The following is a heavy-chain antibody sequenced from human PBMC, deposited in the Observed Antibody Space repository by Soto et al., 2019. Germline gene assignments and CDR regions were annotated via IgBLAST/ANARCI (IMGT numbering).Heavy chain of an antibody. J-gene: IGHJ4*02. CDR2: IYYSGST. CDR3: AGYERVRDPFDY. Sequence: QVQLQESGPGLVKPSETLSLTCTVSGGSISSYYWSWIRQPPGKGLEWIGYIYYSGSTNYNPSLKSRVTISVDTSKNQFSLKLSSVTAADTAVYYCAGYERVRDPFDYWGQGTLVTVSS. V-gene: IGHV4-59*08. D-gene: IGHD3-3*01. CDR1: GGSISSYY.